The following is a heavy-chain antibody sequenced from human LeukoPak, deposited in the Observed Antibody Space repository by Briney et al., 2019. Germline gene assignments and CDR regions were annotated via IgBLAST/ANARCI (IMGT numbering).Heavy chain of an antibody. D-gene: IGHD3-22*01. Sequence: GSLRLSCAASGFTFSSYWMSWIRQPPGKGLEWIGEINHSGSTNYNPSLKSRVTISVDTSKNQFSLKLSSVTAADTAVYYCARRKVVKLSYFDYWGQGTLVTVSS. CDR3: ARRKVVKLSYFDY. J-gene: IGHJ4*02. V-gene: IGHV4-34*01. CDR2: INHSGST. CDR1: GFTFSSYW.